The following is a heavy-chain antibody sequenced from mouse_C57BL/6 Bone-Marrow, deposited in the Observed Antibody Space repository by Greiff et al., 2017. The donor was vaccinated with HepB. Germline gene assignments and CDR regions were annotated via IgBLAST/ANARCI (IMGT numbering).Heavy chain of an antibody. Sequence: VQLQQSGPELVKPGASVKISCKASGYTFTDYYMNWVKQSHGKSLEWIGDINPNNGGTSYNQKFKGKATLTVDKSSSTAYMELRSLTSEDSAVYYCARLRRWYFDVWGTGTTVTVSS. CDR3: ARLRRWYFDV. D-gene: IGHD1-1*01. J-gene: IGHJ1*03. V-gene: IGHV1-26*01. CDR1: GYTFTDYY. CDR2: INPNNGGT.